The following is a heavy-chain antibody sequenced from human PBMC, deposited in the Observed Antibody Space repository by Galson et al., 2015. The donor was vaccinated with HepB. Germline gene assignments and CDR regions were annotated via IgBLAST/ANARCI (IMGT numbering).Heavy chain of an antibody. V-gene: IGHV3-66*01. CDR2: IYSGGST. J-gene: IGHJ6*03. Sequence: SLRLSCAASGFTVSSNYMSWVRQAPGKGLEWVSVIYSGGSTYYADSVKGRFTISRDNSKNTLYLQMNSLRAEDTAVYYCASGALGDSNPQGDNYYYYMDVWGKGTTVTVPS. CDR1: GFTVSSNY. D-gene: IGHD4-11*01. CDR3: ASGALGDSNPQGDNYYYYMDV.